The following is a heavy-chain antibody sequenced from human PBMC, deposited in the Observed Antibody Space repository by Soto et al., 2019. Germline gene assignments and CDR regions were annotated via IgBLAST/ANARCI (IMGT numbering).Heavy chain of an antibody. D-gene: IGHD2-21*01. CDR3: ARKGDYSETIVGNEDVVPSADYGMDV. V-gene: IGHV1-69*01. CDR1: GGTFSRYT. J-gene: IGHJ6*02. Sequence: QVQLVQSGPEVKKPGSSVKVSCKASGGTFSRYTLNWVRQAPGHGLEWMGGILPIFRTANYAQNVHGRVTITADESKTTAYMELSSMRYEDTAVYYCARKGDYSETIVGNEDVVPSADYGMDVWDQGTTVTVSS. CDR2: ILPIFRTA.